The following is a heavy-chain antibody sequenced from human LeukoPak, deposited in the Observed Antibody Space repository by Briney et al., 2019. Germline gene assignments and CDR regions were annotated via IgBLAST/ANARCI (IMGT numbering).Heavy chain of an antibody. J-gene: IGHJ4*02. CDR2: IRSKVNNYAT. CDR1: GFTFSGSA. V-gene: IGHV3-73*01. Sequence: GGSLRLSCAASGFTFSGSAIHWVRQASGKGLEWVGRIRSKVNNYATEYAASVRGRFTISRDDSKNTAYLQMNSLKIEDTAVYYCARPYADLGGDFDHWGQGTLVTVSS. D-gene: IGHD4-17*01. CDR3: ARPYADLGGDFDH.